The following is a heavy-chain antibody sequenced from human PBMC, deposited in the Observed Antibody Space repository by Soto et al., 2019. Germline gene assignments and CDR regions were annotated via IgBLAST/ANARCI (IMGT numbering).Heavy chain of an antibody. D-gene: IGHD3-10*02. CDR1: GGSISSYY. CDR3: LSMIGDPVLSFDS. V-gene: IGHV4-59*01. J-gene: IGHJ5*01. CDR2: IFYSGST. Sequence: QVQLQESGPGLVKPSETLSLTCTVSGGSISSYYWSWIRQPPGKGLEWIGFIFYSGSTSYNPSLKSRVTISIDTSEYQFSLKLNSVTAADTAVYYCLSMIGDPVLSFDSWGQGTLVAVSS.